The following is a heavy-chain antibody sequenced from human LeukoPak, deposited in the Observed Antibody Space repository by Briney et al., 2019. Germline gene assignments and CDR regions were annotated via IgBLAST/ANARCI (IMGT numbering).Heavy chain of an antibody. V-gene: IGHV4-61*08. CDR1: GGSISSGDYY. CDR2: IYYSGST. D-gene: IGHD3-22*01. J-gene: IGHJ4*02. CDR3: ARRNDYDSRYFDY. Sequence: KPSETLSLTCTVSGGSISSGDYYRSWIRQPPGKGLEWIGYIYYSGSTNYNPSLKSRVTISVDTSKNQFSLKLSSVTAADTAVYYCARRNDYDSRYFDYWGQGTLVTVSS.